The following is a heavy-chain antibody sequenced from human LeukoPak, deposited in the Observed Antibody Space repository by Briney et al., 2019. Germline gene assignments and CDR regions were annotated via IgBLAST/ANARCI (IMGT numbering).Heavy chain of an antibody. CDR1: GFTFGKYW. CDR3: ARLRGYSYGALDY. V-gene: IGHV3-33*07. CDR2: IWYDGSNK. J-gene: IGHJ4*02. Sequence: GGSLRLSCVASGFTFGKYWMSWVRQAPGKGLEWVAVIWYDGSNKYYADSVKGRFTISRDNSKNTLYLQMNSLRAEDTAVYYCARLRGYSYGALDYWGQGTLVTVSS. D-gene: IGHD5-18*01.